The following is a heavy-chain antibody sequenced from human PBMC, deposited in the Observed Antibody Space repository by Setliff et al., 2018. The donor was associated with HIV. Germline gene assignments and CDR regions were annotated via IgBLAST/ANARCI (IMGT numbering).Heavy chain of an antibody. Sequence: SLRLSCAASGFTFSSYSMNWVRQAPGKGLEWVSSISSSSSYIYYADSLKGRFTISRDNAKNSLYLQMNSLRAEDTAVYYCARDPIAAAYYYYYMDVWGKGTTVTVSS. CDR1: GFTFSSYS. J-gene: IGHJ6*03. CDR3: ARDPIAAAYYYYYMDV. D-gene: IGHD6-13*01. CDR2: ISSSSSYI. V-gene: IGHV3-21*01.